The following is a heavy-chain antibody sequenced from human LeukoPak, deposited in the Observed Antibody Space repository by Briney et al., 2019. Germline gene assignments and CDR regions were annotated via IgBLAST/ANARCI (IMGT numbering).Heavy chain of an antibody. CDR3: ARHSSYGGNSNYFDY. Sequence: SETLSLTCTVSGGPISSSSYYWGWIRQPPGKGLEWIGSFYYSGSTHYNPSLESRVTISIDTSKNQFSLRLSSVTAADTAVYYCARHSSYGGNSNYFDYWGQGTLVTVSS. J-gene: IGHJ4*02. D-gene: IGHD4-23*01. CDR2: FYYSGST. V-gene: IGHV4-39*01. CDR1: GGPISSSSYY.